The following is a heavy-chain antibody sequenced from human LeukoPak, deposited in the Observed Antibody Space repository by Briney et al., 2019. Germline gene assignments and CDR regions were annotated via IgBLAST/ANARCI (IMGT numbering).Heavy chain of an antibody. CDR1: GGXISSYH. CDR2: IYYSGST. Sequence: SETLSLTCTVSGGXISSYHCSWIRQPTGKGLEWIGYIYYSGSTNYNPSLKSRVTISVDTSKNQFSLKLSSVTAADTAVYYCAKGRTGPFDYWGQGTLVTVSS. V-gene: IGHV4-59*01. CDR3: AKGRTGPFDY. J-gene: IGHJ4*02.